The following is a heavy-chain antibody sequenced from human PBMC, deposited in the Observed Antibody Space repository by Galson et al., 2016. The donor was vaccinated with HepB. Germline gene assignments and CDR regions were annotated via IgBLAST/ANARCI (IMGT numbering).Heavy chain of an antibody. Sequence: SLRLSCAGSGLSLSPYAMSWGRQAPGKGLEWVSGISASGGSKTYADSVRGRFIISRDNSNNKLFLQMNSLTTEDTAIHFCAKDRLSGHGDYSWGIFDIWGRGTEVTGSS. D-gene: IGHD4-17*01. J-gene: IGHJ3*02. CDR2: ISASGGSK. CDR1: GLSLSPYA. CDR3: AKDRLSGHGDYSWGIFDI. V-gene: IGHV3-23*01.